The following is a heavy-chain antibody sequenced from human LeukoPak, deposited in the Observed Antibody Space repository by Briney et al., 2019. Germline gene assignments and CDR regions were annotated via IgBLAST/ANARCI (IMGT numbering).Heavy chain of an antibody. Sequence: PSETLSLTCTVSGDSINSYYWSWIRQPPEKGLEWIGYIYYSGTTSYNPSLKGRVTISVDTSKTQFSLKMNSVTAADTAVYYCARLQRITMAGPDYWYFDLWGRGTLVTASS. D-gene: IGHD3-10*01. CDR2: IYYSGTT. V-gene: IGHV4-59*01. J-gene: IGHJ2*01. CDR3: ARLQRITMAGPDYWYFDL. CDR1: GDSINSYY.